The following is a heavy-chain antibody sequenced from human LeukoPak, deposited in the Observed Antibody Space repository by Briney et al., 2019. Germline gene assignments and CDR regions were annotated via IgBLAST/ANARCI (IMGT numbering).Heavy chain of an antibody. CDR2: IYYSGST. Sequence: SETLSLTCTVSGGSISRSSYYWGWIRQPPGKGLEWIGSIYYSGSTYYNPSLKSRVTISVDTSKNQFSLKLSSVTAADTAVYYCARDGIAAAGTDYWGQGTLVTVSS. CDR1: GGSISRSSYY. V-gene: IGHV4-39*07. J-gene: IGHJ4*02. D-gene: IGHD6-13*01. CDR3: ARDGIAAAGTDY.